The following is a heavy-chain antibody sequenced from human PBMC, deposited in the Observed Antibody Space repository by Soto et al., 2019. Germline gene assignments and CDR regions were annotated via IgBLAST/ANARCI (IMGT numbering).Heavy chain of an antibody. V-gene: IGHV5-51*01. CDR2: IYPGDSDT. CDR3: ARGLWFGELWRAFDI. Sequence: GAAQQISCKGSVYKFSRYWIGRDRQKTGKGLEWMGIIYPGDSDTRYSPSFQGQVTISADKSISTAYLQWSSLKASDTAMYYCARGLWFGELWRAFDIWGQGTMVTVSS. CDR1: VYKFSRYW. D-gene: IGHD3-10*01. J-gene: IGHJ3*02.